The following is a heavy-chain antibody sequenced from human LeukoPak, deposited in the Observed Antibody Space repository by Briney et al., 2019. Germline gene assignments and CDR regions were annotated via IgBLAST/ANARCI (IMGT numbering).Heavy chain of an antibody. D-gene: IGHD3-22*01. Sequence: GGSLRLSCAASGFTFSSYAMSWVRQAPGKGLEWVSHADSVKGRFTISRDNSKNTLYLHMNSLRAEDTAIYYCAKMAGSSVYYYRFDYWGQGTLATVSS. CDR3: AKMAGSSVYYYRFDY. J-gene: IGHJ4*02. CDR1: GFTFSSYA. V-gene: IGHV3-23*01.